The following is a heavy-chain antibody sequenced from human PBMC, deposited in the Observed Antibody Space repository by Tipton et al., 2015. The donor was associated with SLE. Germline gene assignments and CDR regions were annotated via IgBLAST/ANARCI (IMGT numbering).Heavy chain of an antibody. CDR3: ARNDDYGDHFDY. J-gene: IGHJ4*02. CDR2: IYSGGST. V-gene: IGHV3-66*01. D-gene: IGHD4-17*01. Sequence: SLRLSCADSGFTVSSNYMSWVRQAPGKGLEWVSVIYSGGSTYYADSVKGRFTISRDNSKNTLYLQMNSLRAEDTAVYYCARNDDYGDHFDYWGQGTLVTVSS. CDR1: GFTVSSNY.